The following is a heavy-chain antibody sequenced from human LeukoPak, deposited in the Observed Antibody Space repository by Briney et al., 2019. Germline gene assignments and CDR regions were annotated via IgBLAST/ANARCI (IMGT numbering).Heavy chain of an antibody. D-gene: IGHD3-22*01. CDR2: INPNSGGT. CDR3: AREANDSSGYYPKHDAFDI. V-gene: IGHV1-2*02. Sequence: GASVKVYCKASGYTFTGYYMHRVRQAPGNGLEWMGWINPNSGGTNYAQKFQGRVTMTRDTSISTAYMELSRLRSDDTAVYYCAREANDSSGYYPKHDAFDIWGQGTMVTVSS. J-gene: IGHJ3*02. CDR1: GYTFTGYY.